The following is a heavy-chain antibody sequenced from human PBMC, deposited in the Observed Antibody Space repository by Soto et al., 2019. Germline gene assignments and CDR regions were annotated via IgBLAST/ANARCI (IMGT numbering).Heavy chain of an antibody. CDR1: GFTFSSYG. J-gene: IGHJ4*02. Sequence: GSLRLSCAASGFTFSSYGMHWVRQAPGKGLEWVAVIWYDGSNKYYADSVKGRFSISRDNSKNTLYLQMNSLRAEDTAVYYCARHKRDLRFLEWSYYFDYWGQGTLVTVSS. V-gene: IGHV3-33*01. CDR3: ARHKRDLRFLEWSYYFDY. CDR2: IWYDGSNK. D-gene: IGHD3-3*01.